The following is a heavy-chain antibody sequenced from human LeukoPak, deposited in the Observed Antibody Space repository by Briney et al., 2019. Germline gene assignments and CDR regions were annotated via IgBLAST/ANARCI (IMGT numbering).Heavy chain of an antibody. CDR2: ISYDGSNK. CDR3: ARADRGSGSH. D-gene: IGHD3-10*01. J-gene: IGHJ4*02. Sequence: GGSLRLSCAASGSTFSSYAMHWVRQAPGKGLEWVAVISYDGSNKYYADSVKGRFTISRDNSKNTLYLQMNSLRAEDTAVYYCARADRGSGSHWGQGTLVTVSS. CDR1: GSTFSSYA. V-gene: IGHV3-30-3*01.